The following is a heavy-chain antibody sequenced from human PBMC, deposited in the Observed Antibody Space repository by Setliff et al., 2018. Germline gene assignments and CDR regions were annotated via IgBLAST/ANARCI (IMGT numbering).Heavy chain of an antibody. Sequence: PSETLSLTCTVSGDSISSYYWSWIRQPAGKGLEWIGQIYTSWSTNYNPSLKSRVTISVDTSKNQFSLKLSSVTAADTAVYYCARLSGFQYIDVWGKGTTVTVSS. CDR1: GDSISSYY. CDR3: ARLSGFQYIDV. V-gene: IGHV4-4*07. D-gene: IGHD3-3*01. CDR2: IYTSWST. J-gene: IGHJ6*03.